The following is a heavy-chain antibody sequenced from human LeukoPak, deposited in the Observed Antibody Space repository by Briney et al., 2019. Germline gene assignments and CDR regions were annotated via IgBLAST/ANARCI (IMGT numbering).Heavy chain of an antibody. Sequence: GGSLRLSCAASGFTFSSNYMSWVRHAPGKGLEWGSVIYSGGSTYYSDSVKGRFTISRDNSKNTLYLQMNSLRAEDTAVYYCARERYSSGWYFDWGQGTLVTVSS. CDR1: GFTFSSNY. CDR2: IYSGGST. V-gene: IGHV3-53*01. D-gene: IGHD6-19*01. J-gene: IGHJ4*02. CDR3: ARERYSSGWYFD.